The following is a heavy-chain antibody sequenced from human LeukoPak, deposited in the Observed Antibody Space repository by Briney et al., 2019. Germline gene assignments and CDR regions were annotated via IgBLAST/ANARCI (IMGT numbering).Heavy chain of an antibody. CDR3: VGYVDIVATIEGYYYYMDV. V-gene: IGHV4-59*01. CDR1: GGSISSYY. CDR2: IYYSGST. D-gene: IGHD5-12*01. J-gene: IGHJ6*03. Sequence: SETLSLTCTVSGGSISSYYWSWIRQPPGKGLEWIGYIYYSGSTNYNPSLKSRVTISVDTSKNQFSLKLSSVTAADTAVYYCVGYVDIVATIEGYYYYMDVWGKGTTVTASS.